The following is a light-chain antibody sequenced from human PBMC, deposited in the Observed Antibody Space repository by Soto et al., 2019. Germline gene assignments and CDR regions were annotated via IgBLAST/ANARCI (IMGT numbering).Light chain of an antibody. CDR1: SGHTNYA. Sequence: QLVLTQSPSASASLGASVKLTCTLSSGHTNYAIAWLRLQPEKGPRYLMKLNSDGRHSKGDGIPDRFSGSSSGAERYLTISSLRSEDEADYYCLTWGAGIWVFGGGTKRTVL. CDR3: LTWGAGIWV. V-gene: IGLV4-69*01. CDR2: LNSDGRH. J-gene: IGLJ3*02.